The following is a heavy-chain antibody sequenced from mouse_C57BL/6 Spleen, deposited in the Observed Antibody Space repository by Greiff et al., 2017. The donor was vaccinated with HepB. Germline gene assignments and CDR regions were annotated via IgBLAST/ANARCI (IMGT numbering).Heavy chain of an antibody. Sequence: QVQLQQSGAELVKPGASVKMSCKASGYTFTTYPIEWMKQNHGKSLEWIGNFHPYNDDTNYNQKFKGKSTLTVDKSSSTAYMQLSSLTSEDSAVYYCARGVSRGYFDYWGQGTTLTVSS. CDR2: FHPYNDDT. V-gene: IGHV1-47*01. CDR3: ARGVSRGYFDY. CDR1: GYTFTTYP. J-gene: IGHJ2*01.